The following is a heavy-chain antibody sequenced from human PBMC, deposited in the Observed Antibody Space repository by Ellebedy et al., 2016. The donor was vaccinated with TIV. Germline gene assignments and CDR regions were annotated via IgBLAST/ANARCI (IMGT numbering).Heavy chain of an antibody. V-gene: IGHV3-72*01. Sequence: GGSLRLXXAASGFIFSDHHMDWARQAPGKGLEWVGRIRSKLRGYTTEYAASVRGRFAISRDDSTNSLYLQMNSLKTEDTAVYYCARAPGAGSRWGQGTLVTVSS. CDR3: ARAPGAGSR. J-gene: IGHJ4*02. CDR2: IRSKLRGYTT. D-gene: IGHD3-10*01. CDR1: GFIFSDHH.